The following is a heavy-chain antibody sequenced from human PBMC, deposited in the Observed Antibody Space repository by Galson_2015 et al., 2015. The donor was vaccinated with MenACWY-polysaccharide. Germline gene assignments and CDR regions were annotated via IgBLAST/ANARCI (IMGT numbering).Heavy chain of an antibody. D-gene: IGHD5-18*01. CDR1: GGSIRRTSHY. CDR3: VRAGRTDRGVVGYGWGLDY. V-gene: IGHV4-39*07. J-gene: IGHJ4*02. Sequence: ETLSLTCTVSGGSIRRTSHYWGLIRQPPGKGLEWTGTVDYSGNSYYNASLKSRITISIDTSRTQFSLKLTSVTAADTAVYYCVRAGRTDRGVVGYGWGLDYWGQGILVTVSS. CDR2: VDYSGNS.